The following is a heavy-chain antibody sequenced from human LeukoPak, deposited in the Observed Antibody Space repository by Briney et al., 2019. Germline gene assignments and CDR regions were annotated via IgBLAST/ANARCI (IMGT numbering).Heavy chain of an antibody. J-gene: IGHJ6*02. CDR2: IYSGGST. Sequence: PGGSLRLSCAASGFTVSSNYMSWVRQAPGKGLEWVSVIYSGGSTYYADSVKGRFTISRDNSKNTLYLQMNSLRAEDTAVYYCARDRGSGSYWGGLNYYYGMDVWGQGTTVTVSS. CDR3: ARDRGSGSYWGGLNYYYGMDV. D-gene: IGHD1-26*01. CDR1: GFTVSSNY. V-gene: IGHV3-66*01.